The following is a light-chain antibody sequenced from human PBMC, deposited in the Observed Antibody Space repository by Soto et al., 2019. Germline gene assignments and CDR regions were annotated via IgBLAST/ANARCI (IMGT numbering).Light chain of an antibody. CDR3: QTWGTGIRV. CDR1: SGHSNYA. CDR2: VNSDGSH. V-gene: IGLV4-69*01. Sequence: QPVLTQSPSASASLGASVKLTCPLSSGHSNYAIAWHQQQPEKGPRYLMKVNSDGSHRKGDGIPDRFSGSSSGAQRYLTISSLQSEDEADYYCQTWGTGIRVFGTGTKVTVL. J-gene: IGLJ1*01.